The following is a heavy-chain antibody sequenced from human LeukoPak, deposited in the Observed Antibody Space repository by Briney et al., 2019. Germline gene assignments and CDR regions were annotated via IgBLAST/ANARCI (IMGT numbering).Heavy chain of an antibody. D-gene: IGHD3-3*01. CDR3: ARGNDYDFWSGYHSDLYYYYMDV. V-gene: IGHV3-30*03. J-gene: IGHJ6*03. CDR2: ISYDGSNK. CDR1: GFTFSSYG. Sequence: GRSLRLSCAASGFTFSSYGMHWVRQAPGKGLEWAAVISYDGSNKYYADSVKGRFTISRDNSKNTLYLQMNSLRAEDTAVYYCARGNDYDFWSGYHSDLYYYYMDVWGKGTTVTVSS.